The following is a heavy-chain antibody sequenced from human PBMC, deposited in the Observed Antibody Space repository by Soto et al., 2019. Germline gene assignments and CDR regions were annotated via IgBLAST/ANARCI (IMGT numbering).Heavy chain of an antibody. CDR2: ISGSGFKK. CDR1: GFIFENFG. J-gene: IGHJ5*02. CDR3: AKNQGVELVPLATVDWFDP. D-gene: IGHD1-26*01. V-gene: IGHV3-23*01. Sequence: GGSLRLSCAASGFIFENFGMSWVRQAPGKGLEWISSISGSGFKKYYADPVKGRFTISRDNSKSTVYLELNNLSAEDTAVYHCAKNQGVELVPLATVDWFDPWGQGSVVTVSS.